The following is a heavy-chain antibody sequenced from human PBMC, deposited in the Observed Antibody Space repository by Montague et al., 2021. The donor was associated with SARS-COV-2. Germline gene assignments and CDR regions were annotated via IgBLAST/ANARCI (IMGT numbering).Heavy chain of an antibody. V-gene: IGHV4-34*01. J-gene: IGHJ4*02. D-gene: IGHD3-10*01. CDR2: INHSGST. CDR1: GGSFSGYY. Sequence: SETLSLTCAVYGGSFSGYYWNWIRQPPGKGLEWIGEINHSGSTNYNPSLKSRVTTSVDTSKSQFSLKLSSVTAADTAVYYCARGARQGYGFRLGSFDSWGQGTLVTVSS. CDR3: ARGARQGYGFRLGSFDS.